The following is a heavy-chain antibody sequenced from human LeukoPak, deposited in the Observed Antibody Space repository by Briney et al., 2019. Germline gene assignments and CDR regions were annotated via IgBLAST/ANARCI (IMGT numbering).Heavy chain of an antibody. CDR3: ARGGFRFHS. Sequence: GESLRLSCAASGFTFTTSSMSWVRQAPGKGLEWVANIKEDGGEKNYVDSVKGRFTISRDNAKNSLYLQMNSLRVEDTAVYYCARGGFRFHSWGQGTLVTVSS. CDR2: IKEDGGEK. CDR1: GFTFTTSS. V-gene: IGHV3-7*05. J-gene: IGHJ5*02.